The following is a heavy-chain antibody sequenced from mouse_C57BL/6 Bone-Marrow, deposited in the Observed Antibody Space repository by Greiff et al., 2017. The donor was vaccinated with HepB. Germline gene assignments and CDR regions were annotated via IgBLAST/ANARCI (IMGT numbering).Heavy chain of an antibody. V-gene: IGHV1-82*01. CDR2: IYPGDGDT. D-gene: IGHD1-1*01. CDR1: GYAFSSSW. Sequence: QVQLQQSGPELVKPGVSVKISCKASGYAFSSSWMNWVKQRPGKGLEWIGRIYPGDGDTNYNGKFKGKATLTADKSSSTAYMQLSSLTSEDSAVYFCARGVTYYVRDVWGTGTTVTVSS. CDR3: ARGVTYYVRDV. J-gene: IGHJ1*03.